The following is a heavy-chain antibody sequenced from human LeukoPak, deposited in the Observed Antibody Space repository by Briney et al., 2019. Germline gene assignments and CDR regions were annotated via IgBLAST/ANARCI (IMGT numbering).Heavy chain of an antibody. CDR2: ISSSSSTI. V-gene: IGHV3-48*01. Sequence: GGSLRLSCAASGFTFSSYSMNWVRQAPGKGLEWVSYISSSSSTIYYADSVKGRFTISRDNAKNSLYLQMNSLRAEDTAVYYCARYSVGSRSNWFDPWGQGTLVTVSS. CDR3: ARYSVGSRSNWFDP. J-gene: IGHJ5*02. CDR1: GFTFSSYS. D-gene: IGHD2-15*01.